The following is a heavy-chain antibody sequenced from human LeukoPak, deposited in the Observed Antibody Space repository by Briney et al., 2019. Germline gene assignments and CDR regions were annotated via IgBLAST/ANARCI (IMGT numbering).Heavy chain of an antibody. CDR2: IYYSGST. D-gene: IGHD3-3*01. Sequence: SETLSLTCTVSGGSISSSSYYWGWIRQPPGKGLEWIGSIYYSGSTYYNPSLKSRVTISVDTSKNQFSLKLSSVTAADPAVYYCARADVLRFLEWLTDAFDIWGQGTMVTVSS. V-gene: IGHV4-39*01. CDR1: GGSISSSSYY. J-gene: IGHJ3*02. CDR3: ARADVLRFLEWLTDAFDI.